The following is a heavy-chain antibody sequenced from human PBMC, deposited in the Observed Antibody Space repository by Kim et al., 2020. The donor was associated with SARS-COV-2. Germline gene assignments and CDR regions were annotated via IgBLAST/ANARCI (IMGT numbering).Heavy chain of an antibody. CDR2: IWYDGSNK. CDR3: AGYGVATTALDY. J-gene: IGHJ4*02. D-gene: IGHD5-12*01. Sequence: GGSLRLSCAASGFTFSSYGMHWVRQAPGKGLEWVAVIWYDGSNKYYADSVKGRFTISRDNSKNTLYLQMNSLRAEDTAVYYCAGYGVATTALDYWGQGTLVTVSS. V-gene: IGHV3-33*01. CDR1: GFTFSSYG.